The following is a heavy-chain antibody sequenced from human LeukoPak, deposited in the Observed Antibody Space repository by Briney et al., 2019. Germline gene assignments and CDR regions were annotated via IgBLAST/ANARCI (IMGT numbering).Heavy chain of an antibody. V-gene: IGHV3-23*01. Sequence: PGGSLRLSCAASGFTFSSYAMSWVRQAPGKGLEWVSAISGSGENTNYADSVKGRFTMSRDNSRNMLYLQMNSLRDEDTAKYYCAKTESGSYSYQGGDYWGQGTLVTVSS. CDR2: ISGSGENT. J-gene: IGHJ4*02. CDR3: AKTESGSYSYQGGDY. D-gene: IGHD3-16*02. CDR1: GFTFSSYA.